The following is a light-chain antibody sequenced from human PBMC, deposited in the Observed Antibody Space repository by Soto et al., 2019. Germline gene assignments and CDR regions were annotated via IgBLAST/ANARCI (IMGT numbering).Light chain of an antibody. J-gene: IGLJ1*01. V-gene: IGLV1-44*01. CDR2: DSN. CDR3: AAWDDSLNFPYV. CDR1: SSNIGSNT. Sequence: QSVLTQPPSASGTPGQRVTISCSGSSSNIGSNTVHWYQQLAGAAPKLLIYDSNQRPSGVPDRFSGSQSGTSASLAISGLQSEDESDYYCAAWDDSLNFPYVFGPGTKVTVL.